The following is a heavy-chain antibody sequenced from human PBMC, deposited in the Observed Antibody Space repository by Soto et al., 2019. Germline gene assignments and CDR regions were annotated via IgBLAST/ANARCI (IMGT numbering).Heavy chain of an antibody. D-gene: IGHD1-20*01. CDR2: ISYDGSNK. CDR1: GFTFSSYA. CDR3: ARDRSYNWNHGQYWYFDL. Sequence: QVQLVESGGGVVQPGRSLRLSCAASGFTFSSYAMHWVRQAPGKGLEWVAVISYDGSNKYYADSVKGRFTISRDNSKNTLYLQMNSLRAEDTAVYYCARDRSYNWNHGQYWYFDLWGRGTLVTVSS. V-gene: IGHV3-30-3*01. J-gene: IGHJ2*01.